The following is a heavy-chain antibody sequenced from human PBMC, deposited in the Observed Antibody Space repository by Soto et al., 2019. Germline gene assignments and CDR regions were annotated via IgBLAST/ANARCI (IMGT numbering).Heavy chain of an antibody. CDR3: AKDKSPDRNPGYYYYYGMDV. D-gene: IGHD1-1*01. J-gene: IGHJ6*02. CDR1: GFPFDDYT. Sequence: SGGSLILSCASSGFPFDDYTMHWVRQAPGKGLEMVSLISWDGGSTYYADSVKGRFTISRDNSKNSLYLQMNSLRTEDTALYYCAKDKSPDRNPGYYYYYGMDVWGQGTTVTVSS. CDR2: ISWDGGST. V-gene: IGHV3-43*01.